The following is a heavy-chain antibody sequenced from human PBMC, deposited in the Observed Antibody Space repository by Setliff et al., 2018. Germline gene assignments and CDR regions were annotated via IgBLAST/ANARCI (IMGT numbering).Heavy chain of an antibody. Sequence: SVKVSCKASGGTFSSYAISWVRQAPGQGLEWMGRIIPIFGTANYAQKFQGRVTITADKSTSTACMELSSLRSEDTAVYYCAREGLIADTTYYYYYYMDVWGKGTTVTV. D-gene: IGHD2-21*01. CDR3: AREGLIADTTYYYYYYMDV. CDR1: GGTFSSYA. J-gene: IGHJ6*03. V-gene: IGHV1-69*06. CDR2: IIPIFGTA.